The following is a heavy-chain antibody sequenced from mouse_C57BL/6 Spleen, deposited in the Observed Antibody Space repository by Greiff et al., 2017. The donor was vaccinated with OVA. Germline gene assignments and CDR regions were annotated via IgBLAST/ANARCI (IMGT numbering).Heavy chain of an antibody. V-gene: IGHV1-55*01. CDR1: GYTFTSYW. CDR3: ARACRSSWYLDV. J-gene: IGHJ1*03. Sequence: VQLQQPGAELVKPGASVKMSCKASGYTFTSYWITWVKQRPGQGLEWIGDIYPGSGSTNYNEKFKSKATLTVDTSSSTDYMQLSSLTSEDYAGYYCARACRSSWYLDVWGTGTTVTVSS. CDR2: IYPGSGST. D-gene: IGHD1-3*01.